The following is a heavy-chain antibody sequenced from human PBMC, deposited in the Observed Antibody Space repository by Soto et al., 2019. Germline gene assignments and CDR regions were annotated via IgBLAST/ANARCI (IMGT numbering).Heavy chain of an antibody. CDR3: ARGGGSGWHGDWFDP. J-gene: IGHJ5*02. CDR2: TNPNSDGA. V-gene: IGHV1-2*02. CDR1: GYTFTDYY. Sequence: QVHLVQSGAEVKKPGASVRVSCKASGYTFTDYYIHWVRQAPGQGLEWMGWTNPNSDGAHYAQKFQGRVTMTRYKSTRTAYMEVNRLRSDDTALYFCARGGGSGWHGDWFDPWGQGTMVTVSS. D-gene: IGHD6-19*01.